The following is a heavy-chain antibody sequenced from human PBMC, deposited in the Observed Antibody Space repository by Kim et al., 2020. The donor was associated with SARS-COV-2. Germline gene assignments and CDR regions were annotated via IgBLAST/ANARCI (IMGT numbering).Heavy chain of an antibody. CDR1: GFTFDDHT. J-gene: IGHJ5*02. CDR3: AKDSGYDSPLFDP. CDR2: ISWDGGST. Sequence: GGSLRLSCAASGFTFDDHTMHWVRQAPGKGLEWVSLISWDGGSTYYADSVKGRFTISRDNSKNSLYLQMNSLRTEDTALYYCAKDSGYDSPLFDPWGQGTLVTVSS. V-gene: IGHV3-43*01. D-gene: IGHD5-12*01.